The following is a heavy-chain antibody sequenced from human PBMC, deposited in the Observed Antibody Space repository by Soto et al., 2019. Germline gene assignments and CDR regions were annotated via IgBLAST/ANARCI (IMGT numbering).Heavy chain of an antibody. CDR1: GAGLNSGNYD. CDR3: ARLRIATNNYKWFDP. V-gene: IGHV4-31*03. CDR2: IYVTGAV. D-gene: IGHD2-21*01. Sequence: SETLSLTCIVSGAGLNSGNYDRSWIRQVPGKGLEWIGHIYVTGAVDYNPSLRDRITISQDTSERQFSLNLRLVTAADTAVYYCARLRIATNNYKWFDPWGQGTLVTVSS. J-gene: IGHJ5*02.